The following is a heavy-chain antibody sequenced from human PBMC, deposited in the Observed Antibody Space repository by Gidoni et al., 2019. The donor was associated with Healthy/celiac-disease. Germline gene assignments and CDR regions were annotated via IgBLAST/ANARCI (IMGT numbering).Heavy chain of an antibody. V-gene: IGHV3-49*04. CDR3: TRERYSSGWYWSDAFDI. D-gene: IGHD6-19*01. Sequence: EVQLVESGGGLVQPGRSLRPSCTASGFTFGDYAMIWVRQAPGKGLEWVGFIRSKAYGGTTEYAASVKGRFTISRDDSKSIAYLQMNSLKTEDTAVYYCTRERYSSGWYWSDAFDIWGQGTMVTVSS. CDR2: IRSKAYGGTT. CDR1: GFTFGDYA. J-gene: IGHJ3*02.